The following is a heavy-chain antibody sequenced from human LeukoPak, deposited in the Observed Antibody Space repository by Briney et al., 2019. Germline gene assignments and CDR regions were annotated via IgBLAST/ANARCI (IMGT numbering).Heavy chain of an antibody. V-gene: IGHV3-21*01. CDR1: GFTFSKYS. J-gene: IGHJ4*02. CDR3: ARDRLATIDY. CDR2: ISSGSRYI. D-gene: IGHD5-12*01. Sequence: PGGSLRLSCAASGFTFSKYSMNWVRQAPGKGLEWVSSISSGSRYIYYADSVKGRFTISRDNAKNSLYLQMNSLRAEDTAVYYCARDRLATIDYWGQGTLVTVSS.